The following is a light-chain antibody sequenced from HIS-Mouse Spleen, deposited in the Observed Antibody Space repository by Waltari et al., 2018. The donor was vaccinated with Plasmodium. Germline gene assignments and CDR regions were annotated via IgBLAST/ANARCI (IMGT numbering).Light chain of an antibody. CDR1: ALPTNY. CDR2: EDS. CDR3: YSTDSSGNHRV. Sequence: SYELTQPPSVSVSPGQTARITCYGGALPTNYAYWYHQKSGQAPVLVIYEDSKRPSGIPERFSGASSGTMATLTISGAQVEDEADYYCYSTDSSGNHRVFGGGTKLTVL. J-gene: IGLJ3*02. V-gene: IGLV3-10*01.